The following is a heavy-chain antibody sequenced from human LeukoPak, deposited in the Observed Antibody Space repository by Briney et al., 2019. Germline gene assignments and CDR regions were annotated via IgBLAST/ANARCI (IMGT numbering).Heavy chain of an antibody. CDR1: GFIFNRFW. Sequence: GGPVRLSCAASGFIFNRFWMSWARQAPGKGPEWVASINTDGSEKHYVGSVRGRFTISRDNAKNTLHLQMNSLRTEDTALYYCAREAYWGQGSLVAVSS. J-gene: IGHJ4*02. CDR3: AREAY. V-gene: IGHV3-7*03. CDR2: INTDGSEK.